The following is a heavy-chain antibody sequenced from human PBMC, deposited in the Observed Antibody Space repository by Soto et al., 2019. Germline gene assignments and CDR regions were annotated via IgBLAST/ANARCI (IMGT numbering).Heavy chain of an antibody. CDR3: ARDRVRTPEAVDSFDL. Sequence: ASVKVSCKASGYVFSNYFMHWVRQAPGQGLEWMGYINPQSGGSKYEDNFQDRVTMTRDTPKTTVYMELRGLTSDDTAVYYCARDRVRTPEAVDSFDLWGQGTLVTVSS. V-gene: IGHV1-2*02. CDR1: GYVFSNYF. D-gene: IGHD3-10*01. J-gene: IGHJ3*01. CDR2: INPQSGGS.